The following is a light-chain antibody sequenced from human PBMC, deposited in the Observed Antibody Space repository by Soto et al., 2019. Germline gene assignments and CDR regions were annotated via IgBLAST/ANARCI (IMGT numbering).Light chain of an antibody. V-gene: IGLV2-23*01. CDR2: EGS. CDR3: CSYAGTNTWV. J-gene: IGLJ3*02. CDR1: SNDVGSYNL. Sequence: QYVLTQPASVSGSPGQSITISCTGTSNDVGSYNLVSWYQQHPGKAPKVVIYEGSQRPSGFSNRFSGSKSGNTASLTISGLQADDEADYYCCSYAGTNTWVFGEGTKVTVL.